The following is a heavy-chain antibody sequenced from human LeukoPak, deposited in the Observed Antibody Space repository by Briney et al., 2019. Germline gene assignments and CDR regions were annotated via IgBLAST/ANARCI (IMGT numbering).Heavy chain of an antibody. CDR2: INHSGST. V-gene: IGHV4-34*01. J-gene: IGHJ4*02. D-gene: IGHD3-10*01. CDR1: GGSFSGYY. Sequence: PSETLSLTCAVYGGSFSGYYWSWIRQPPGKGLEWIGEINHSGSTNYNPSLKSRVTISVDTSKNQFSLKLSSVTAADTAVYYCARGCGSGSYSYYFDCWGQGTLVTVSS. CDR3: ARGCGSGSYSYYFDC.